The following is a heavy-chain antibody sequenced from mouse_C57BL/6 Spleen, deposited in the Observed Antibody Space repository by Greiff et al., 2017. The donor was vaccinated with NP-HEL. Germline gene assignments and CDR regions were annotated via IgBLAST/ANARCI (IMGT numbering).Heavy chain of an antibody. D-gene: IGHD2-5*01. CDR1: GYTFTSYW. V-gene: IGHV1-52*01. J-gene: IGHJ4*01. Sequence: QVQLKQPGAELVRPGSSVKLSCKASGYTFTSYWMHWVKQRPIQGLEWIGNIDPSDSETHYNQKFKDKATLTVDKSSSTAYMQLSSLTSEDSAVYYCAREGSYSNYAMDYWGQGTSVTVSS. CDR3: AREGSYSNYAMDY. CDR2: IDPSDSET.